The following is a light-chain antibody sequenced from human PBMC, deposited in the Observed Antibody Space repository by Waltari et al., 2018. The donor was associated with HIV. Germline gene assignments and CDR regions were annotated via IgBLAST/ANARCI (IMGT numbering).Light chain of an antibody. J-gene: IGKJ2*01. CDR2: GAS. V-gene: IGKV3-20*01. CDR3: QQYETSPPMST. CDR1: ENVSSDY. Sequence: LLTQSPDTLSLSPGERVTLSCRATENVSSDYLPWYQQRPGRAPRLLLYGASTRATDIPDRFTGSGSGTDFTLTIKRLEPEDFAVYYCQQYETSPPMSTFGQGTRLE.